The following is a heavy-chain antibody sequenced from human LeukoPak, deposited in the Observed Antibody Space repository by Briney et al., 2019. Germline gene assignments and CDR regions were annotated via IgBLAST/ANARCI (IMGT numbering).Heavy chain of an antibody. D-gene: IGHD5-12*01. CDR1: GDSINIYY. V-gene: IGHV4-59*01. CDR2: TSNAGNT. CDR3: TRGPLGGGYTYFDY. Sequence: SETLSLTCTVSGDSINIYYWSWVRQPPGKGLEWIGYTSNAGNTNYYPSLKSRVTMSVDTSKSQFSLKLSSVTAADTAVYYCTRGPLGGGYTYFDYWGQGTLVTVSS. J-gene: IGHJ4*02.